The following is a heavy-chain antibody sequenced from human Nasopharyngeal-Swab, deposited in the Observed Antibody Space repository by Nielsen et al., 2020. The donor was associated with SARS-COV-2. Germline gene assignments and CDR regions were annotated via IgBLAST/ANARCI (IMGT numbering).Heavy chain of an antibody. CDR2: IDYSGST. CDR3: AREGRWDPYYYYYMDV. J-gene: IGHJ6*03. V-gene: IGHV4-61*01. Sequence: SETLSPTGKVPGGSVSGGRYTGSGSRQPPGKRLEWIGYIDYSGSTNYNPSLKSRVTISVDTSKNQFSLKLSSVTAADTAVYYCAREGRWDPYYYYYMDVWGKGTSVTVSS. CDR1: GGSVSGGRYT. D-gene: IGHD1-26*01.